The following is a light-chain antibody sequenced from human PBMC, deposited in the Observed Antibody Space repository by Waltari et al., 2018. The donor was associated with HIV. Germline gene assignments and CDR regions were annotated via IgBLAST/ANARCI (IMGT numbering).Light chain of an antibody. J-gene: IGLJ1*01. CDR2: GVN. V-gene: IGLV2-23*02. CDR1: SSDVGIYTV. CDR3: CSYAGSSTHV. Sequence: QSALTQPASVSGSPGQSITIPCTGTSSDVGIYTVVSWYQQHPGKAPKLMIYGVNKRPAGVSNRFSGSKSGNTASLTISGLQAEDEADYHCCSYAGSSTHVFGTGTKVTVL.